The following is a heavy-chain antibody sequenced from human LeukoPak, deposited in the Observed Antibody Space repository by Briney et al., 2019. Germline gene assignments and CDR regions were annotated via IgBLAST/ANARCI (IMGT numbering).Heavy chain of an antibody. V-gene: IGHV3-21*01. CDR2: ISSSSSYI. CDR3: AREDDSSGHPYDY. J-gene: IGHJ4*02. D-gene: IGHD3-22*01. CDR1: GFTFSSYS. Sequence: GGSLRLSCAASGFTFSSYSMNWVRQAPGKGLEWVSSISSSSSYIYYADSVKGRFTISRDNAKNSLYLQMNSLRAEDTAVYYCAREDDSSGHPYDYWGQGTLVTVSS.